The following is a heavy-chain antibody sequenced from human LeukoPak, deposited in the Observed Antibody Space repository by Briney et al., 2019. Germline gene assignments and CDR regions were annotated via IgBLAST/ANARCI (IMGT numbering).Heavy chain of an antibody. CDR1: GFTFSSYW. CDR3: ARVSFYDSSGYSYSGIFDY. Sequence: PGGSLRLSCAASGFTFSSYWMSWVRQAPGKGLEWVANIKQDGSDKYYVDSVKGRFTISRDNAKNSLYLQMNSLRAEDTAVYYCARVSFYDSSGYSYSGIFDYWGQGTLVTVPS. V-gene: IGHV3-7*01. J-gene: IGHJ4*02. CDR2: IKQDGSDK. D-gene: IGHD3-22*01.